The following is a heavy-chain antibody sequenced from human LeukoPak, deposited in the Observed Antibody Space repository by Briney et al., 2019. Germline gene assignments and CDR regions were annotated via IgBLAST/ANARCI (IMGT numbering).Heavy chain of an antibody. J-gene: IGHJ4*02. CDR3: ARGETTVVTSVDY. Sequence: GGSLRPSCAASGFTFSNYNMNWVRQAPGKGLEWVSYISSGSSTIYYADSVRGRFTISRDNAKNSLLLQMNSLRAEDTAVYYCARGETTVVTSVDYWGQGTLVTVSS. CDR1: GFTFSNYN. V-gene: IGHV3-48*04. CDR2: ISSGSSTI. D-gene: IGHD4-23*01.